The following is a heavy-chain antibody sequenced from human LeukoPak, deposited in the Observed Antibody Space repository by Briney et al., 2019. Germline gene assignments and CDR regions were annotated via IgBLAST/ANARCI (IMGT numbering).Heavy chain of an antibody. CDR1: GASISSYY. V-gene: IGHV4-4*08. Sequence: SETLSLTCTVSGASISSYYWSWIRQPPGKGLEWIGYIYTSGSTNYNPSLKSRVTISIDTSKNQFSLKLSSVTAADTAVYYCARGFYDSSGYYSILYAFDIWGQGTMVTVSS. CDR2: IYTSGST. CDR3: ARGFYDSSGYYSILYAFDI. D-gene: IGHD3-22*01. J-gene: IGHJ3*02.